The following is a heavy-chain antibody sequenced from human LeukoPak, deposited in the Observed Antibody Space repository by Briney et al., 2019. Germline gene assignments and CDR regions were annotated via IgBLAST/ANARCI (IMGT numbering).Heavy chain of an antibody. Sequence: GGSLRLSCAASGFTFSSYAMSWVRQAPGKGLEWVSAISGSSGSTYYADSVKGRFTISRDNSKNTLYLQMNSLRAEDTAVYYCVKPAASRKVAYYFDYWGQGTLVTVSS. D-gene: IGHD6-13*01. V-gene: IGHV3-23*01. CDR1: GFTFSSYA. CDR3: VKPAASRKVAYYFDY. CDR2: ISGSSGST. J-gene: IGHJ4*02.